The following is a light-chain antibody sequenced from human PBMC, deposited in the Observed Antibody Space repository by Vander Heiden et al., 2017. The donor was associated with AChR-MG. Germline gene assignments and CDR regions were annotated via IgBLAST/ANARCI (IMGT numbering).Light chain of an antibody. J-gene: IGLJ2*01. V-gene: IGLV2-14*01. Sequence: QSALTQPASVSASPGQSITISCTGTSSDVGASNYVSWYQQHPGKAPQLMIFEVSNRPSGVSDRFSGSKSANTASLTISGLQAEDEADYYCSSYTTTTTHGVFGGGTKVTVL. CDR1: SSDVGASNY. CDR3: SSYTTTTTHGV. CDR2: EVS.